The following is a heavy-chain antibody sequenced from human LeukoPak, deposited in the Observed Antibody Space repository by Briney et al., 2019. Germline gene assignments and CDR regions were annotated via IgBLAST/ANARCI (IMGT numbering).Heavy chain of an antibody. J-gene: IGHJ5*02. Sequence: PSETLSLTCAVYGGSFSGYYWSWIRQPPGKGLEWIGEINHSGSTNYNPSLKSRVTISVDTSKNQFSLKLSSVTAADTAVYYCARGRRYTPAAIREADPWGQGTLVTVSS. CDR3: ARGRRYTPAAIREADP. CDR1: GGSFSGYY. CDR2: INHSGST. V-gene: IGHV4-34*01. D-gene: IGHD2-2*01.